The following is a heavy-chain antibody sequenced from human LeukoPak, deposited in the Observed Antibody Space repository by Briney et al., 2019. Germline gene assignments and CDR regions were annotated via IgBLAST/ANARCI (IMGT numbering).Heavy chain of an antibody. CDR3: ARDYFDGSGFSDF. J-gene: IGHJ4*01. CDR1: GFNFSTYG. CDR2: ISYDGSNK. V-gene: IGHV3-30*03. Sequence: GGSLRLSCAASGFNFSTYGIHWVRQAPGKGLEGAAVISYDGSNKQFADSVKGRFTISRDNSKNTVYMQMNRLRGEDTALYYCARDYFDGSGFSDFWGHGTLVTVSS. D-gene: IGHD3-3*01.